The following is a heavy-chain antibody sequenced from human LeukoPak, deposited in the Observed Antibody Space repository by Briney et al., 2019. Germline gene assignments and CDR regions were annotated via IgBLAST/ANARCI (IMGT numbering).Heavy chain of an antibody. CDR1: GGSFSGYY. Sequence: SETLSLTCAVYGGSFSGYYWSWIRQPPGKGLEWIGEINHSGSTNYNPSLKSRVTISVDTSKNQFSLKLSSVTAADTAVYYCARGVSGRASDYWGQGTLVTVSS. J-gene: IGHJ4*02. D-gene: IGHD1-26*01. V-gene: IGHV4-34*01. CDR3: ARGVSGRASDY. CDR2: INHSGST.